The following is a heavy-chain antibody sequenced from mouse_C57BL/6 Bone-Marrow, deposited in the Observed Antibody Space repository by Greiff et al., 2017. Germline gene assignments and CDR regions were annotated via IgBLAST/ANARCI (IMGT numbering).Heavy chain of an antibody. CDR2: IYPRSGNT. D-gene: IGHD2-4*01. CDR3: AERFGDYGYAMDY. Sequence: VKLMESGAELARPGASVKLSCKASGYTFTSYGISWVKQRTGQGLEWIGEIYPRSGNTYYNEKFKGKATLTADKSSSTAYMELRSLTSEDSAVYFCAERFGDYGYAMDYWGQGTSVTVSS. V-gene: IGHV1-81*01. CDR1: GYTFTSYG. J-gene: IGHJ4*01.